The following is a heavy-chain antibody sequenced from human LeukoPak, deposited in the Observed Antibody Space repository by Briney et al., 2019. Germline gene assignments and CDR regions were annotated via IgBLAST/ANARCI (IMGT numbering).Heavy chain of an antibody. Sequence: GGSLRLSCAASGFTFSSYAMSWVRQAPGKGLGGVSGISGAGGSTYYADSVKGRFTISRDNSKDTLYLQMNSLRAEDTAIYYCVKLRTGTATNFDYWGQGTLVTVSS. J-gene: IGHJ4*02. V-gene: IGHV3-23*01. CDR1: GFTFSSYA. CDR3: VKLRTGTATNFDY. CDR2: ISGAGGST. D-gene: IGHD1-1*01.